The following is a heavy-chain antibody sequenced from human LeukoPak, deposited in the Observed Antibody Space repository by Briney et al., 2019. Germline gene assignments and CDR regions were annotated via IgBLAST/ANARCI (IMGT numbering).Heavy chain of an antibody. V-gene: IGHV5-51*01. CDR1: GYIFTNYW. J-gene: IGHJ4*02. Sequence: GESLKISCKGSGYIFTNYWIGWVRQMPGKGLECMGIIYPGDSDTRYSPSFQGQVTISADKSISTAYLQWSSLKASDTAMYYCARRLAYCGGDCNYFDYWGQGTLVTVSS. D-gene: IGHD2-21*02. CDR2: IYPGDSDT. CDR3: ARRLAYCGGDCNYFDY.